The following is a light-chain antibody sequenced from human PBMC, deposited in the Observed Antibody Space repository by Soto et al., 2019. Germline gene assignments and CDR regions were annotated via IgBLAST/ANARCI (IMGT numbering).Light chain of an antibody. CDR1: QGISSY. J-gene: IGKJ5*01. Sequence: IQLTQSPSSLSASVGDRVTITCRASQGISSYLAWNQQKPGKAPKLLIYAASTLQSGVPSRFSGSGSGTDFTLTISSLQPEDFATYYCQQLNSYPLTSGQGPRLEIK. CDR2: AAS. CDR3: QQLNSYPLT. V-gene: IGKV1-9*01.